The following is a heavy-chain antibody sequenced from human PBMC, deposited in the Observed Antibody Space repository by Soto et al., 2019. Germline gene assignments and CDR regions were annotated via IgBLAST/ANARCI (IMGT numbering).Heavy chain of an antibody. CDR2: IYYTGST. Sequence: HVQLQESGPGLVKPSQTLSLTCTVSGGSISSDYYYWSWIRQPPGKGLEWLAFIYYTGSTYYNPSRKRRLTISIDTSKNQFSLSLRSVTAADTAVYYCATVRAQYFDYWGQGTLVTVSS. V-gene: IGHV4-30-4*01. CDR3: ATVRAQYFDY. CDR1: GGSISSDYYY. J-gene: IGHJ4*02.